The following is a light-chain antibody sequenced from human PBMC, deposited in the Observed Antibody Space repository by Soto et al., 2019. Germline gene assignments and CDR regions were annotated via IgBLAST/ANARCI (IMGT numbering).Light chain of an antibody. J-gene: IGKJ1*01. CDR3: QQSDSTPRT. V-gene: IGKV1-39*01. CDR2: AAS. CDR1: QSISSY. Sequence: DIQMTQSPSSLSASVGDRVTITCRASQSISSYLNWYQQKPGKAPKLLIYAASSLQSGVPSRFSCSGSGTDFTLTISSLQPEDFATYYCQQSDSTPRTFGQGNKGEIK.